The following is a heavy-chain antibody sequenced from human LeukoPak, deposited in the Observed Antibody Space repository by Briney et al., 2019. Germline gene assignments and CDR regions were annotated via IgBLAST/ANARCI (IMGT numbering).Heavy chain of an antibody. CDR3: AKGGHYSFFDY. D-gene: IGHD2-15*01. CDR1: GLTFRNYA. Sequence: PGGSLRLSCAASGLTFRNYAMTWVRQAPGKGLEWVSTISGDGTDKYFADSVKGRFTISRDNSKSTVSLQMSSLRVEDMAVYYCAKGGHYSFFDYWGQGTLVTVSS. V-gene: IGHV3-23*01. J-gene: IGHJ4*02. CDR2: ISGDGTDK.